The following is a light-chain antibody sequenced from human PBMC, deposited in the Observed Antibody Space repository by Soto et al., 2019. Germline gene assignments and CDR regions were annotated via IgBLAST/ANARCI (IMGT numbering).Light chain of an antibody. J-gene: IGLJ1*01. CDR2: DVS. V-gene: IGLV2-11*01. CDR1: SSDVGGYNY. CDR3: CSDAGSYSLYV. Sequence: QSALTQPRSVSGSPGQSVTISCTGTSSDVGGYNYVSWYQQHPGKAPKLMIYDVSKRPSGVSDRFSGSKTGNTASLTISGLQAEDEADYYCCSDAGSYSLYVFGTGTKLTVL.